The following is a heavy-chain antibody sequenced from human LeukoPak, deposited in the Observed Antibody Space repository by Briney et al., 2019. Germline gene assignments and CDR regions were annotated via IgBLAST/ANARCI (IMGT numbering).Heavy chain of an antibody. Sequence: ASVKVSCKASGYTFTSYEINWGRQATGQGLEWMGWMTPNSGNTGYAQKFQGRITMTRDTSISRAYMELSSLRSEDTAVYYCARTPFESGWFVPWGQGTLVTVSS. CDR3: ARTPFESGWFVP. V-gene: IGHV1-8*01. CDR1: GYTFTSYE. CDR2: MTPNSGNT. J-gene: IGHJ5*02.